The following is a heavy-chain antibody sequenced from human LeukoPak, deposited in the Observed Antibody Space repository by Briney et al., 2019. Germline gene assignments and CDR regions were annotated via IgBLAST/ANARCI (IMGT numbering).Heavy chain of an antibody. CDR3: ARIDTPSSGYQT. D-gene: IGHD3-22*01. CDR1: GYTFTSYA. J-gene: IGHJ5*02. Sequence: GASEKVSCKASGYTFTSYAIHWVRQAPGQRLEWMGWVNAGNGNTKYSQKLQGRVTITRDTSASTAYMELSSLRSEDTAVYYCARIDTPSSGYQTWGQGTLVTVSS. CDR2: VNAGNGNT. V-gene: IGHV1-3*01.